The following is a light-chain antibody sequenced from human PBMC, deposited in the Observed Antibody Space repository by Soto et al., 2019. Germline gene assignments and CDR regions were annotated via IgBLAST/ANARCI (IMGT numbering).Light chain of an antibody. J-gene: IGKJ2*01. CDR3: QQYNNWPYT. V-gene: IGKV3-15*01. CDR2: RAS. Sequence: EIVMTQSPATLSVSPGGSATLSCRASQHVSSNFAWYRQKPGQAPTLLIYRASTRATGIPARFSGSGSGTEFTLNISILQSEDFVVYYCQQYNNWPYTFGQGTKLEIK. CDR1: QHVSSN.